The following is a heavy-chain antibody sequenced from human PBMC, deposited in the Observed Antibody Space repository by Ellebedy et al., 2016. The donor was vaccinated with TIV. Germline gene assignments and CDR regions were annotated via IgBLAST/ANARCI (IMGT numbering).Heavy chain of an antibody. CDR3: AKDRGSGSYRAGSFDV. Sequence: GGSLRLSCAASGFTFDDYAVHWVRQAPGKGLEWVANIYQDGGVQYYVDSVKGRFTISRDNAKSSMYLQMNSLRAEDAAVYYCAKDRGSGSYRAGSFDVWGQGTMVTVSS. D-gene: IGHD1-26*01. V-gene: IGHV3-7*03. CDR2: IYQDGGVQ. CDR1: GFTFDDYA. J-gene: IGHJ3*01.